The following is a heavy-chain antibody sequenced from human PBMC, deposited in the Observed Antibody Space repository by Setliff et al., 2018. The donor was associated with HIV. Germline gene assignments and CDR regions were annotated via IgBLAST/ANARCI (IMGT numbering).Heavy chain of an antibody. D-gene: IGHD6-6*01. CDR3: ARLSCYRSSSYYFDY. CDR2: IYHSGST. V-gene: IGHV4-39*01. Sequence: SETLSLTCSVSGDSISDTTYYWGWIRQPPGKGLEWIGNIYHSGSTLYKPSLKSRVTMSVDTSKNQFSLKLNSVTAADTAVYHCARLSCYRSSSYYFDYWGQGALVTVSS. CDR1: GDSISDTTYY. J-gene: IGHJ4*02.